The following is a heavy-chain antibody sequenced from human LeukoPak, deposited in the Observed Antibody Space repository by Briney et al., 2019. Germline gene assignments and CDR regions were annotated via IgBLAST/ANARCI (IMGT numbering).Heavy chain of an antibody. CDR3: ARGLGDYDAFDV. D-gene: IGHD4-17*01. J-gene: IGHJ3*01. CDR1: GFTFSSYS. CDR2: ISSGSSYI. V-gene: IGHV3-21*01. Sequence: GGTLRLSCSVSGFTFSSYSMNWVRQAPGKGLQWVASISSGSSYIFYAESVEGRFSVSRDNARNSVSLQMNSLRAEDTAVYYCARGLGDYDAFDVWGQGTKVTVAS.